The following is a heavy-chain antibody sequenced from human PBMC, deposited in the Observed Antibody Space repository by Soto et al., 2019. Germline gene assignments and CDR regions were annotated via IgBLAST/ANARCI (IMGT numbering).Heavy chain of an antibody. J-gene: IGHJ4*02. CDR2: IKTSGDTT. CDR3: KQDVIGDIGADF. D-gene: IGHD2-21*01. CDR1: GFAFSNCA. Sequence: PGGSLRLSCAASGFAFSNCAMSWVRQAPGKGLEWVSTIKTSGDTTFYADPVKGRFTTSRDDSKNTLYLQMNSLRAEETAKFNRKQDVIGDIGADFWGQGTPVTVS. V-gene: IGHV3-23*05.